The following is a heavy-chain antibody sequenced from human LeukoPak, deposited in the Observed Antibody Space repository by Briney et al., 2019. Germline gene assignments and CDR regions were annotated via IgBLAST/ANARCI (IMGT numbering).Heavy chain of an antibody. J-gene: IGHJ5*02. CDR1: GGTFSSYA. D-gene: IGHD1-7*01. CDR2: IIPILGIA. CDR3: ARVDRWNYWIDP. Sequence: SVKVSCKASGGTFSSYAISWVRQAPGQGLEWMGRIIPILGIANYAQKFQGRVTITADKSTSTAYMELSSLRSEDTAVYYCARVDRWNYWIDPWGQGTLVTVSS. V-gene: IGHV1-69*04.